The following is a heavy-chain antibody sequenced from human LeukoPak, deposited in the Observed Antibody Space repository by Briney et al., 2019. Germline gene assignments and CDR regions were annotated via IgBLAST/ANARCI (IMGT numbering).Heavy chain of an antibody. Sequence: PGGSLRLSCAASGFSFSSYWMHWVRQAPGKGLVWVSRINTDGSSTIYADSVKGRFTISRDNAKNTLYLQMNSLRAEVTAVYYCTRGYVGIDYWGQGTLVTVSS. V-gene: IGHV3-74*01. CDR1: GFSFSSYW. CDR3: TRGYVGIDY. D-gene: IGHD5-12*01. CDR2: INTDGSST. J-gene: IGHJ4*02.